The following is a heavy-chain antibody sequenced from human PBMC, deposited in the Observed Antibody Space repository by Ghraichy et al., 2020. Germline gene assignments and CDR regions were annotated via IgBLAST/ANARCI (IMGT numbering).Heavy chain of an antibody. V-gene: IGHV4-34*01. J-gene: IGHJ5*02. CDR2: INHSGST. D-gene: IGHD3-10*01. CDR1: GGSFSGYY. Sequence: SETLSLTCAVYGGSFSGYYWSWIRQPPGKGLEWIGEINHSGSTNYNPSLKSRVTISVDTSKNQFSLKLSSVTAADTAVYYCARRITMVRGVKGGWFDPWGQGTLVTVSS. CDR3: ARRITMVRGVKGGWFDP.